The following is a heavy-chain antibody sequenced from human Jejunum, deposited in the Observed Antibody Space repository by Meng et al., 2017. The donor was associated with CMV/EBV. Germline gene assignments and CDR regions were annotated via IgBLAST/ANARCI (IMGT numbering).Heavy chain of an antibody. CDR2: IHDTGST. J-gene: IGHJ4*02. CDR3: ARGSIFVSFDS. D-gene: IGHD3-3*01. V-gene: IGHV4-30-4*08. Sequence: QVLVQEWGQGLVKPSQPLSLTCSVSGGSIGSGDYYWSWIRQPPGKGLEWIGYIHDTGSTSHNPSLKSRVDISLGTSKNQFSLTLNSVTAKDTAVYFCARGSIFVSFDSWGQGTLVTVSS. CDR1: GGSIGSGDYY.